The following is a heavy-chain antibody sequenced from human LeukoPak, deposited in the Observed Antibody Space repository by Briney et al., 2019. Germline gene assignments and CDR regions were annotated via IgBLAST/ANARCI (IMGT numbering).Heavy chain of an antibody. Sequence: KTGGSLRLSCAASGFTFSSYSMNWVRQAPGKGLEWVSSISSSSSYIYYADSVKGRFTISRDNAKNSLYLQMNSLRAEDTAVYYCAREAGYCSGGSCYFYYYYYMDVWGKGTTVTVSS. CDR1: GFTFSSYS. CDR3: AREAGYCSGGSCYFYYYYYMDV. CDR2: ISSSSSYI. V-gene: IGHV3-21*01. D-gene: IGHD2-15*01. J-gene: IGHJ6*03.